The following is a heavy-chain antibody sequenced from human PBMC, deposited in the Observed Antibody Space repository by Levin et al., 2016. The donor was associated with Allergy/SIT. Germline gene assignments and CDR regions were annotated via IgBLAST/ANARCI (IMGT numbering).Heavy chain of an antibody. CDR2: TYYRSAWYN. J-gene: IGHJ4*02. Sequence: SETLSLTCAISGDSVATYSAAWNWIRQSPSRGLEWLGRTYYRSAWYNDYAVSLEGRLTINADTSKNQFSLHLSSVTPEDTAVYYCARGSGVTQWLDRYFDSWGQGTLVTVSS. V-gene: IGHV6-1*01. D-gene: IGHD6-19*01. CDR3: ARGSGVTQWLDRYFDS. CDR1: GDSVATYSAA.